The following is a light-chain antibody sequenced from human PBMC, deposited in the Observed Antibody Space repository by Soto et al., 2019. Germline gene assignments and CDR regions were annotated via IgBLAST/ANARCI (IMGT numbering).Light chain of an antibody. CDR2: EVT. CDR3: SSYSSSSTLYV. CDR1: SSDVGAYGY. Sequence: QSALTQPASVSGSPGQSITISCTGTSSDVGAYGYVSWYQQHPGKAPQLMIYEVTNRPSGISYRFFGSKSGNTASLTISGLQAEDEADYYCSSYSSSSTLYVFGTGTKVTVL. J-gene: IGLJ1*01. V-gene: IGLV2-14*01.